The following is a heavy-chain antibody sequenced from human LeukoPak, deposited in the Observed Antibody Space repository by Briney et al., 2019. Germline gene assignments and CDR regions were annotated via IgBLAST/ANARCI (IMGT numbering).Heavy chain of an antibody. J-gene: IGHJ4*02. V-gene: IGHV4-61*02. CDR1: GGSINSGSYY. D-gene: IGHD2-15*01. CDR2: IYTSGST. Sequence: SETLSLTCTVSGGSINSGSYYWSWIRQPAGKGLEWIGRIYTSGSTNYNPSLKSRVTISVDTSKNQFSLKLSSVTAADTAVYYCARRHCSGGSCPFDYWGQGTLVTVSS. CDR3: ARRHCSGGSCPFDY.